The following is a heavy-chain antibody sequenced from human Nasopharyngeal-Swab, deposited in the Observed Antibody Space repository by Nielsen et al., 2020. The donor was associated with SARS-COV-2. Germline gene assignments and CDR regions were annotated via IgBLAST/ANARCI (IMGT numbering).Heavy chain of an antibody. V-gene: IGHV1-24*01. CDR3: ATAPMTTVTKGWFDP. D-gene: IGHD4-17*01. CDR2: FDPEDGET. Sequence: ASVKVSCKVSGYTLTELSMHWVRQAPGKGLEGMGGFDPEDGETIYAQKFQGRVTMTEDTSTDTAYMELSSLRSEDTAVYYCATAPMTTVTKGWFDPWGQGTLVTVSS. J-gene: IGHJ5*02. CDR1: GYTLTELS.